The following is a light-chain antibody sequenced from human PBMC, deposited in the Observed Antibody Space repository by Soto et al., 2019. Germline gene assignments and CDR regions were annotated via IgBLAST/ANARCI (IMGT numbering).Light chain of an antibody. CDR2: GAS. V-gene: IGKV3D-20*02. Sequence: EIVLTQSPATLSLSPGERATLSCRASQSVSSSYLAWYQQRPGQAPRLLIYGASNRATGIPDRFSGSGSGTDFTLTISSLEPEDFAVYYCQQRSNWPLTFGGGTKVDIK. CDR3: QQRSNWPLT. J-gene: IGKJ4*01. CDR1: QSVSSSY.